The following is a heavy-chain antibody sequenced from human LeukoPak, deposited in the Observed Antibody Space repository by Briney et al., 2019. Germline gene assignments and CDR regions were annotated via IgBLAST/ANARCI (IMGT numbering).Heavy chain of an antibody. J-gene: IGHJ5*02. D-gene: IGHD6-19*01. V-gene: IGHV3-33*06. Sequence: PGRSLRLSCAAYGFTFSSYGMHWVRQAPGKGLEWVAIIWYDGSNKYYADSVKGRFTISRDNSKNTLYLQMNSLRTEDTAVYYCAKEAAVAGVGYNWFDPWGQGTLVTVSS. CDR2: IWYDGSNK. CDR3: AKEAAVAGVGYNWFDP. CDR1: GFTFSSYG.